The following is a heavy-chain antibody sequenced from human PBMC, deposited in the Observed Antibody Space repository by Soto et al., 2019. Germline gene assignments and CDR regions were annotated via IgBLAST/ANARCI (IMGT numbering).Heavy chain of an antibody. D-gene: IGHD3-3*02. V-gene: IGHV3-30*18. CDR3: AKDRGISILYFDY. J-gene: IGHJ4*02. CDR1: GFTFSSYG. CDR2: ISYDGSNK. Sequence: GGSLRLSCAASGFTFSSYGTHWVRQAPGKGLEWVAVISYDGSNKLYADSVKGRFTISRDNSRNTLYLQMNSLRAEDTAVYYCAKDRGISILYFDYWGQGALVTVSS.